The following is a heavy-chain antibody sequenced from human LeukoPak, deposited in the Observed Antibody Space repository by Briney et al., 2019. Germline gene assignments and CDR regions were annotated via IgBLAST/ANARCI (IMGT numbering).Heavy chain of an antibody. CDR3: ARDFIHRSGEAGY. D-gene: IGHD3-22*01. V-gene: IGHV3-48*02. J-gene: IGHJ4*02. CDR2: INTISSTK. CDR1: GFTFSSYD. Sequence: PGGSLRLSCAASGFTFSSYDMNWVRQAPGKGLEWVSYINTISSTKYYADSVKGRFTISRDNAKNSLSLQMNSLRDEDTAVYYCARDFIHRSGEAGYWGQGTLVTVSS.